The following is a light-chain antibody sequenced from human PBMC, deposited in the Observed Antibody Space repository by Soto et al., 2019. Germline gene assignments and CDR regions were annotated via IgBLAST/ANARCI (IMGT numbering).Light chain of an antibody. V-gene: IGKV1-39*01. CDR1: QTISMF. Sequence: DIQMTQSPSSLSASVGDRFTISCRASQTISMFLNWYQQKPGKAPNVLIYAASSLQGGVPSRFSGSGSGTDFTLTISSLQPEDFGTYYCQQTYIAPRTFGQGTKVDIK. J-gene: IGKJ1*01. CDR3: QQTYIAPRT. CDR2: AAS.